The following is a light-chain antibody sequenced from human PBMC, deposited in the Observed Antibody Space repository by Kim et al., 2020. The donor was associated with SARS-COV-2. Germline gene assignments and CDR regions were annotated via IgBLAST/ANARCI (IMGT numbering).Light chain of an antibody. CDR2: KDS. V-gene: IGLV3-27*01. CDR1: VLGKKY. Sequence: SVSPGQTARITCSGDVLGKKYARWFQQKPGQAPVLVIYKDSERPSGIPERFSGSSSGTTVTLTISGAQVEDEADYYCYSAADNTWVFGGGTQLTVL. CDR3: YSAADNTWV. J-gene: IGLJ3*02.